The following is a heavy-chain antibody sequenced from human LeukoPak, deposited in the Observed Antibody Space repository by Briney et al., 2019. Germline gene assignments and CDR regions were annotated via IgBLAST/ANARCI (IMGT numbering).Heavy chain of an antibody. D-gene: IGHD3-16*02. CDR1: GFTLSDYA. V-gene: IGHV3-11*04. Sequence: PGGSLRLSCAASGFTLSDYAMDWVRQAPGKGLEWVSYISSSGSTIYYADSVKGRFTISRDNAKNSLYLQMNSLRAEDTAVYYCARASGYDYVWGSYRSLYMDVWGKGTTVTISS. CDR3: ARASGYDYVWGSYRSLYMDV. CDR2: ISSSGSTI. J-gene: IGHJ6*03.